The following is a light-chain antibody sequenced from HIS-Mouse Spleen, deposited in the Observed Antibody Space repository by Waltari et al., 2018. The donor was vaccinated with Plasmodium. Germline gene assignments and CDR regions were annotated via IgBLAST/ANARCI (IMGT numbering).Light chain of an antibody. CDR2: AAS. CDR3: QQSYSTWT. V-gene: IGKV1-39*01. Sequence: DIQMTQSPSSLSASVGDRVTITCRASQSISSYLNWYQQKPGKAPKLLIYAASSLQIVVPSRFSVTGSGTDFTLTISSLQPEDFATYFCQQSYSTWTFGQGTKVEIK. CDR1: QSISSY. J-gene: IGKJ1*01.